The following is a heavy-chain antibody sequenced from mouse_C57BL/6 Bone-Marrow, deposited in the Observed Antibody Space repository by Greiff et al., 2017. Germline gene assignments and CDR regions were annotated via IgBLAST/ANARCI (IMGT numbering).Heavy chain of an antibody. CDR1: GFTFSNYW. J-gene: IGHJ3*01. V-gene: IGHV6-3*01. CDR3: TDVRLPRRGTWFAY. CDR2: IRLKSDNYAT. Sequence: EVKVEESGGGLVQPGGSMKLSCVASGFTFSNYWMNWVRQSPEKGLEWVAQIRLKSDNYATHSAESVKGRFTISRDDSKSSVYLQMDNLRAEYTGIYYCTDVRLPRRGTWFAYWGQGTLVTVSA. D-gene: IGHD6-1*01.